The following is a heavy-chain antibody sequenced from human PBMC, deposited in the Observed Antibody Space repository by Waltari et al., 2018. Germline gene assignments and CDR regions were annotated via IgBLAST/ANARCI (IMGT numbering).Heavy chain of an antibody. CDR2: ITSSSSYI. J-gene: IGHJ4*02. D-gene: IGHD3-10*01. CDR3: ARDPLHYYGSGSLYYFDY. CDR1: GFPFSSYG. V-gene: IGHV3-21*01. Sequence: EVQLVESGGGLVKPGGSLRLSCAASGFPFSSYGMNWVRQAPGKGLEWVSCITSSSSYIYYIDSVKGRFTISRDNAKNSLYLQMNSLRAEDTAVYYCARDPLHYYGSGSLYYFDYWGQGTLVTVSS.